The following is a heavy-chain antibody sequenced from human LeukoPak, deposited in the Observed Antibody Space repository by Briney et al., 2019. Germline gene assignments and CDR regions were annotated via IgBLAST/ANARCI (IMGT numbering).Heavy chain of an antibody. J-gene: IGHJ5*02. CDR3: ARGPYSSGYYASFDP. CDR2: IYYSGST. Sequence: SETLSLTCTVSGGTIGSSYWHWIRQPPGKALEWIGYIYYSGSTAYNPSLKSRITMSVDTSKNRFSLNMWSVTAADTAVYYCARGPYSSGYYASFDPWGQGTLVTVSS. CDR1: GGTIGSSY. D-gene: IGHD5-12*01. V-gene: IGHV4-59*01.